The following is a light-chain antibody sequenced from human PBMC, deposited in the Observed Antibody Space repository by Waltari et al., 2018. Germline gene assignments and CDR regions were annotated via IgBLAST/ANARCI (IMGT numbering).Light chain of an antibody. CDR2: RAS. Sequence: EIVLTQSPGTASLSPGERVTLSCRASQSVGSSSLAWYQQKPGPAPRLLIYRASRRVTGIPYRFSGSGSGTDFSLTISRLEPEDFAVYYCQQHGTLPATFGQGTKVEIK. J-gene: IGKJ1*01. V-gene: IGKV3-20*01. CDR3: QQHGTLPAT. CDR1: QSVGSSS.